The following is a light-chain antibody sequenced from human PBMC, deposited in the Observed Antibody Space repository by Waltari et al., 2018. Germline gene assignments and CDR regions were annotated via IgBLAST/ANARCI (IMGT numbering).Light chain of an antibody. CDR3: QQYNNWPPWT. CDR2: GAS. V-gene: IGKV3-15*01. J-gene: IGKJ1*01. CDR1: PIVRNN. Sequence: EIVMTQSPATLSVSPGERATLSCRASPIVRNNVVWYHHKPGQAPRLLIYGASTRVTGIPARFSGSGSGTEFTLTISSLQSEDFAVYYCQQYNNWPPWTFGQGTKVEIK.